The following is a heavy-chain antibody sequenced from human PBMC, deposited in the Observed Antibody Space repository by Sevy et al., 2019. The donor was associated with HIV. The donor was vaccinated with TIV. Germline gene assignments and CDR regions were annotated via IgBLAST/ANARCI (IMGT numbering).Heavy chain of an antibody. CDR1: GYTFTGYY. CDR3: ARGNEDYDYVWGSYRQRYYFDY. V-gene: IGHV1-2*02. D-gene: IGHD3-16*02. J-gene: IGHJ4*02. Sequence: ASVKVSCKASGYTFTGYYMHWVRQAPGQGLEWVGWINPNSGGTNYAQKFQGRVTMTRDTSISTAYMELSRLRSDDTAVYYCARGNEDYDYVWGSYRQRYYFDYWGQGTLVTVSS. CDR2: INPNSGGT.